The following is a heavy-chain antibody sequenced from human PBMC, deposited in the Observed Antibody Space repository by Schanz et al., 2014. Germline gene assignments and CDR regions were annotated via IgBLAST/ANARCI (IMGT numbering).Heavy chain of an antibody. CDR2: INLSGGST. J-gene: IGHJ5*02. V-gene: IGHV1-46*01. CDR1: GYTFTSYS. CDR3: ARVYSGEIRGSGTYEFLTGYGDDCQNGDL. Sequence: QVQLVQSGAEVKKPGASVKVSCKASGYTFTSYSMHWVRQAPGQGLEWMGIINLSGGSTNNAQKFQGRLTMTRDTSTSTAYMELGSLRSEDTAMYYCARVYSGEIRGSGTYEFLTGYGDDCQNGDLWGQGTLVTVSS. D-gene: IGHD3-9*01.